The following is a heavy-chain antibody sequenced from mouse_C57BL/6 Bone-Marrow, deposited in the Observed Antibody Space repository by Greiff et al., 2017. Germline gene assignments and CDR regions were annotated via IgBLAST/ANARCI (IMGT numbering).Heavy chain of an antibody. Sequence: VQLQQPGAELVMPGASVKLSCKASGYTFTSYWMHWVKQRPGQGLEWIGEIDPSDSYTYYNQKFKGKSTLSVDKSSSTAYMQLSSLTSEDSAVYYCARDGSSYNYAMDYWGQGTSVTVSS. V-gene: IGHV1-69*01. CDR1: GYTFTSYW. CDR3: ARDGSSYNYAMDY. J-gene: IGHJ4*01. D-gene: IGHD1-1*01. CDR2: IDPSDSYT.